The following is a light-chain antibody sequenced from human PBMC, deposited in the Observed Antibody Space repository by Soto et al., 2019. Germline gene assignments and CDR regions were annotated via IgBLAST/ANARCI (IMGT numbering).Light chain of an antibody. CDR3: QQLNSFPIP. CDR1: QGISSF. Sequence: IQLTQSPSSLSASVGDRVTITCRASQGISSFLAWYQQKSGKAPKLLIYGASPLQSGVPSRFSGSGSGTDFTLTICSLQPEDFATYYCQQLNSFPIPCGPGTKVDIK. J-gene: IGKJ3*01. V-gene: IGKV1-9*01. CDR2: GAS.